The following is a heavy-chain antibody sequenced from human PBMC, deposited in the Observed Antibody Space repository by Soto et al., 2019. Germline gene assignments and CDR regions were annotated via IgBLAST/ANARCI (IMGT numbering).Heavy chain of an antibody. CDR2: MNPNSGNT. V-gene: IGHV1-8*01. J-gene: IGHJ6*02. CDR1: GYAFTTYD. CDR3: ARGYSNGWTHLGLDYLYGLDV. D-gene: IGHD6-19*01. Sequence: QVHLEQSGAEVKKPGASVKVSCTASGYAFTTYDINWVRQAPGQGLEWMGWMNPNSGNTGFAQKFQGRVTMTRDTSAPKVYMELQSVTSEDSDVYFCARGYSNGWTHLGLDYLYGLDVWGQGTTVTVSS.